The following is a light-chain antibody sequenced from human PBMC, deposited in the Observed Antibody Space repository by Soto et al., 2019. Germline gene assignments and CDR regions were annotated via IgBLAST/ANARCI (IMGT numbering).Light chain of an antibody. J-gene: IGKJ1*01. Sequence: EIVLTQFPGTLSLSPGERATLSCRASQSVGRNYVAWYQQKPGQAPRVIIYAASNRASGIPARFSGSGSGSDFTLTSSRLEPEDVAVYYCQQYGTSPWAFGQGTKVEIK. CDR3: QQYGTSPWA. CDR1: QSVGRNY. V-gene: IGKV3-20*01. CDR2: AAS.